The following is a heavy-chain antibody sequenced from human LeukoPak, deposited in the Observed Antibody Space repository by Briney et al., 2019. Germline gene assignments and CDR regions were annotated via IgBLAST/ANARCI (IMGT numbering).Heavy chain of an antibody. D-gene: IGHD6-13*01. V-gene: IGHV3-48*03. Sequence: GGSLRLSCAASGFTFSSYWMNWVRQAPGKGLEWVSYISSSGSTIYYADSVKGRFTISRDNAKNSLYLQMNSLRAEDTAVYYCARGPIAAAGKDWFDPWGQGTLVTVSS. CDR3: ARGPIAAAGKDWFDP. J-gene: IGHJ5*02. CDR2: ISSSGSTI. CDR1: GFTFSSYW.